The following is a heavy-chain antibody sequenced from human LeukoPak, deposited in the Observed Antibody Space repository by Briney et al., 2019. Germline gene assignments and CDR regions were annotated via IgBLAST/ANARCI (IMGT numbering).Heavy chain of an antibody. CDR1: GYTFTNYY. CDR3: ARGTQLGISVY. CDR2: MNPNSDNA. Sequence: ASVKVSCKASGYTFTNYYINWVRQATGQGLEWMGWMNPNSDNADYAQKFQGRVTMTKNTSISTAYMELSNLRSEDTAVYYCARGTQLGISVYWGQGTLVTVSS. J-gene: IGHJ4*02. V-gene: IGHV1-8*01. D-gene: IGHD3-16*01.